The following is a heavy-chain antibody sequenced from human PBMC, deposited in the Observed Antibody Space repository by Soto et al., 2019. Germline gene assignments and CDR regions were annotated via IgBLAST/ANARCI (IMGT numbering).Heavy chain of an antibody. CDR1: GGSIISDGYS. CDR2: IYEGGNT. V-gene: IGHV4-30-2*01. Sequence: SETLSLTCAVSGGSIISDGYSWSLIRQPPGKGLQWIGHIYEGGNTYYTPSLESRVAISTDKSKNQFSLRLSSVTAADTAVYYCVRRSPEDAFDIWGQGTMVTVSS. CDR3: VRRSPEDAFDI. J-gene: IGHJ3*02.